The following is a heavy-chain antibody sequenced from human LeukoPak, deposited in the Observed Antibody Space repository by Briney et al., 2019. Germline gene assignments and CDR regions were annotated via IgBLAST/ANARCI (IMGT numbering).Heavy chain of an antibody. CDR3: ARVRHTSSSLGNFDY. CDR1: GFTFSSYG. CDR2: IWYDGSNK. D-gene: IGHD6-6*01. J-gene: IGHJ4*02. V-gene: IGHV3-33*01. Sequence: PGRSLRLSCAASGFTFSSYGMHWVRQAPGKGLEWVAVIWYDGSNKYYADSVKGRFTISRDNSKNTLYLQMNSLRAEDTAVYYCARVRHTSSSLGNFDYWGQGTLVTVSS.